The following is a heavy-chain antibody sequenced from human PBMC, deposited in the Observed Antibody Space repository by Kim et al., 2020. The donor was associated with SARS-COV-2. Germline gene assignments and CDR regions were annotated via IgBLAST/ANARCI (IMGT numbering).Heavy chain of an antibody. CDR2: ISYDGSAK. CDR1: GFSFSSYG. V-gene: IGHV3-33*01. J-gene: IGHJ2*01. CDR3: ARGPVDPKDGWYFDG. Sequence: GGSLRLSCAASGFSFSSYGMHWVRQAPGKGLEWVAVISYDGSAKFYADSVKGRFTISSDNSNNTLSQLTNSLRAEDTAVSYCARGPVDPKDGWYFDGWGR. D-gene: IGHD5-12*01.